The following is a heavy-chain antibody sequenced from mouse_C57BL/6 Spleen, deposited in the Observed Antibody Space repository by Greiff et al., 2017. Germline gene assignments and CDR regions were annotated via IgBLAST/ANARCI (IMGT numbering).Heavy chain of an antibody. CDR1: GYSFTGYY. CDR3: ARVAQATWFAY. J-gene: IGHJ3*01. V-gene: IGHV1-42*01. CDR2: INPSTGGT. Sequence: DVKLVESGPELVKPGASVKISCKASGYSFTGYYMNWVKQSPEKSLEWIGEINPSTGGTTYNQKFKAKATLTVDKSSSTAYMQLKSLTSEDSAVYYCARVAQATWFAYWGQGTLVTVSA. D-gene: IGHD3-2*02.